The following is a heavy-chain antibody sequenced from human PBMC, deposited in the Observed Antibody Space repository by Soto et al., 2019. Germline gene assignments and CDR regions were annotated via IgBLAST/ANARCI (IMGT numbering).Heavy chain of an antibody. V-gene: IGHV4-30-4*01. D-gene: IGHD3-22*01. CDR3: ARLITAYDSSGYYYVRDALDY. Sequence: SETLSLTCTVSGGSISSGDYYWSWIRQPPGQGLEWIGYIYYSGTTYYNPSLKSRVTISVDTSKNQFSLKLSSVTAADTAVYYCARLITAYDSSGYYYVRDALDYWGQGTLVTVSS. J-gene: IGHJ4*02. CDR2: IYYSGTT. CDR1: GGSISSGDYY.